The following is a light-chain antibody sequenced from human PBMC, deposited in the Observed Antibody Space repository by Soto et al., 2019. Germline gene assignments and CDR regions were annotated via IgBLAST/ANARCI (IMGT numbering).Light chain of an antibody. CDR2: GNN. CDR3: AAWDDSLNEYV. CDR1: SSNIGRNS. Sequence: QSVLTHAPSVSGSRGQRVTITCSGSSSNIGRNSVNWYQHLPGTAPKLLTHGNNHQPSRDPDRFSRCKSGASAALTISGPPPQDEADYCCAAWDDSLNEYVLGDGTKVTVL. J-gene: IGLJ1*01. V-gene: IGLV1-44*01.